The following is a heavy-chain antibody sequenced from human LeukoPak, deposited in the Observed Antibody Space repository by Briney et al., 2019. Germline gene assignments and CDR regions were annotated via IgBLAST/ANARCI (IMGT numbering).Heavy chain of an antibody. V-gene: IGHV5-10-1*01. D-gene: IGHD5-12*01. CDR1: GYSFTTYW. J-gene: IGHJ4*02. CDR2: IDPTDSYT. Sequence: GESLQISSKTSGYSFTTYWITWVRRMPGKGLEWMGRIDPTDSYTNYSPSFQGHVTISTDKSISTAYLQWSSLKASDTAMYYCARQPGYSGYEDHWGQGTLVTVSS. CDR3: ARQPGYSGYEDH.